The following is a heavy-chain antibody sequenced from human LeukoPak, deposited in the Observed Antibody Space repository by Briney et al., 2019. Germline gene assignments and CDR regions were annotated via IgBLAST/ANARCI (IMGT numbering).Heavy chain of an antibody. V-gene: IGHV4-59*01. D-gene: IGHD1-26*01. CDR2: IYSSGSS. CDR3: ARVVGATKGFDY. CDR1: GGSISGYY. Sequence: PSETLSLTCSVSGGSISGYYWSWIRQPPGKGLEWIGYIYSSGSSNYNPSLKSRITISVDTSKNQFSLTLSSVTAADTAVFYCARVVGATKGFDYWGQGTLVTVSS. J-gene: IGHJ4*02.